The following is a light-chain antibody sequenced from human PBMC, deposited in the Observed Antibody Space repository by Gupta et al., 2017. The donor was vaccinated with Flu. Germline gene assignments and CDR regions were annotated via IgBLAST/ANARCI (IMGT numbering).Light chain of an antibody. CDR1: SGSVSTSYY. Sequence: QTVVTQEPSFSVSPGGTVTLTCGLSSGSVSTSYYPSWYQQTPGQAPRTLIYSTNTRSSGVPERFSGSILGKKAALTITGAQADDESDYYCVLYMGSGSWVFGGRTKLTVL. V-gene: IGLV8-61*01. J-gene: IGLJ3*02. CDR2: STN. CDR3: VLYMGSGSWV.